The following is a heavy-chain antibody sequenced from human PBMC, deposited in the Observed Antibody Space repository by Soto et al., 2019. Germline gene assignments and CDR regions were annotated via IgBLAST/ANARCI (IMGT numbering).Heavy chain of an antibody. V-gene: IGHV4-61*01. CDR3: ARLPLTTYFEL. CDR2: VYNSGST. CDR1: GGSVSGGSYC. J-gene: IGHJ2*01. Sequence: QVQLQESGPGLVKPSETLSLTCTVSGGSVSGGSYCWSWIRQPPGKGLECIGYVYNSGSTTYNPSLKTGVTISVSTCKTQFSLGLSSVTAADTAVYYCARLPLTTYFELWGRGTLVTVSS. D-gene: IGHD3-9*01.